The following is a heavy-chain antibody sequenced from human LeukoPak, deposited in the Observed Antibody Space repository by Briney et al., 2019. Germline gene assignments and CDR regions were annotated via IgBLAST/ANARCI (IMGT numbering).Heavy chain of an antibody. D-gene: IGHD5-24*01. CDR2: INSDGSST. J-gene: IGHJ6*03. Sequence: GGSLRLAWAASGFTFSSDWMHWVRQAPGKGLVWVSRINSDGSSTSYADSVKGRFTISRDNAKNTLYLQMNSLRAEDTAVYCCARDRGAEARDGYNWPYCYYYMGVWGKGTTVTVSS. CDR3: ARDRGAEARDGYNWPYCYYYMGV. V-gene: IGHV3-74*01. CDR1: GFTFSSDW.